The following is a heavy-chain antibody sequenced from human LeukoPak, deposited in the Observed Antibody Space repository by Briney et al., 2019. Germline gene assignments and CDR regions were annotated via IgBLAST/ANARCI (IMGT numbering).Heavy chain of an antibody. CDR3: AKGPNDFWSGYYTYYFDY. J-gene: IGHJ4*02. CDR2: IWYDGSNK. Sequence: PGRSLRLSCAASGFTFSSYGMHWVRQAPGKGLEWVAVIWYDGSNKYYADSVKGRFTISRDNSKNTLYLQMNSLRAEDTAVYYCAKGPNDFWSGYYTYYFDYWGQGTLVTVSS. V-gene: IGHV3-33*06. CDR1: GFTFSSYG. D-gene: IGHD3-3*01.